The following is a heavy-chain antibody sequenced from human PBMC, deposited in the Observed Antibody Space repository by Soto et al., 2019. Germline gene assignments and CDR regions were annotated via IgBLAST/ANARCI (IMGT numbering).Heavy chain of an antibody. J-gene: IGHJ3*02. V-gene: IGHV5-10-1*01. CDR2: IDPSDSYT. CDR1: GYSFTSYW. D-gene: IGHD6-19*01. CDR3: ARPVAVNHDAFDI. Sequence: PGESLKISCKGSGYSFTSYWISWVRQMPGKGLEWMGRIDPSDSYTNYSPSFQGHVTISADKSISTAYLQWSSLKASDTAMYYCARPVAVNHDAFDIWGQGTMVTVSS.